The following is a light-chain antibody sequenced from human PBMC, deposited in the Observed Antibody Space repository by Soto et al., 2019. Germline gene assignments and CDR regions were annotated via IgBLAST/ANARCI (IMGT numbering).Light chain of an antibody. V-gene: IGLV2-14*01. CDR2: AVN. CDR3: SSYRSSDTLEV. CDR1: IEDIGAYDY. Sequence: QSALTQPASLSAAPGRSIFISCTGTIEDIGAYDYVSWYQQHPGKAPKLILYAVNDRPSGVSSRFSGSKSGNTASLTISGVQPDDEADYYCSSYRSSDTLEVFGTGTKVTVL. J-gene: IGLJ1*01.